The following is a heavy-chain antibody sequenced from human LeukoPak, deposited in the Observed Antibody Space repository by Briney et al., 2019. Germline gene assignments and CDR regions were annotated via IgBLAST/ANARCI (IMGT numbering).Heavy chain of an antibody. D-gene: IGHD3-22*01. CDR1: GFTFSSYS. CDR3: ATKPAYYDSSGYYHFVDY. CDR2: ISSSSSYI. J-gene: IGHJ4*02. V-gene: IGHV3-21*01. Sequence: GGSLRLSCAASGFTFSSYSMNWVRQAPGKGPEWVSSISSSSSYIHYADSVKGRFTISRDNAKNSLYLQMNSLRAEDTAVYYCATKPAYYDSSGYYHFVDYWGQGTLVTVSS.